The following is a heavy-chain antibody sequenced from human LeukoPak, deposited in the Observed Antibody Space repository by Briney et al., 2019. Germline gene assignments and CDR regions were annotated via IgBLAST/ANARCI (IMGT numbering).Heavy chain of an antibody. CDR3: ARKAITVTTFDY. D-gene: IGHD4-17*01. CDR1: GFTFSDYY. J-gene: IGHJ4*02. CDR2: ISRDGGTI. V-gene: IGHV3-11*04. Sequence: GGSLRLSCAASGFTFSDYYMSWIRQAPGKGLEWVSFISRDGGTIDYADSVKGRFTISRDNAKNSLYLQMNSLRDEDTAVYYCARKAITVTTFDYWGQGTLVTVSS.